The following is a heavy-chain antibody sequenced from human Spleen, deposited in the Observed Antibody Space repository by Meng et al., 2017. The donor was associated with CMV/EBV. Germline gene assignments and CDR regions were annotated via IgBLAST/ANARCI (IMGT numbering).Heavy chain of an antibody. V-gene: IGHV1-3*02. Sequence: MHWVRQAPGQRLEWMGWSNAGNGNTKYSQEFQGRVTITRDTSASTAYMELSSLRSEDTAVYFCARGKDRKSERITMIVVVLDHYLDYWGQGTLVTVSS. D-gene: IGHD3-22*01. J-gene: IGHJ4*02. CDR2: SNAGNGNT. CDR3: ARGKDRKSERITMIVVVLDHYLDY.